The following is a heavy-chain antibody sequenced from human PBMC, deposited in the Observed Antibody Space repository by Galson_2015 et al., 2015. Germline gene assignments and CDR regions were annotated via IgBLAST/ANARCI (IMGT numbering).Heavy chain of an antibody. Sequence: SLRLSCAASGFTFSRSAMPWVRQAAGKGLEWVSGIRCGGLDWISSISGRGGATYYADSVKGRFTISRYNSKNTLYLQVSCLRADDTAVYYCLHGGCGTRFDSWGQGTLVTVSS. J-gene: IGHJ4*02. V-gene: IGHV3-23*01. CDR2: IRCGGLDWISSISGRGGAT. CDR3: LHGGCGTRFDS. D-gene: IGHD2-15*01. CDR1: GFTFSRSA.